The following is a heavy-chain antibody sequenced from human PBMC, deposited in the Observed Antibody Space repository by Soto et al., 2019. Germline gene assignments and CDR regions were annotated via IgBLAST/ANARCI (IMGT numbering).Heavy chain of an antibody. CDR2: IKSKNDGETT. V-gene: IGHV3-15*07. D-gene: IGHD2-8*01. J-gene: IGHJ3*01. CDR1: GLTFSNAW. CDR3: TSDAQWGF. Sequence: EVQLVESGGDLVKPGGSLILPCVVSGLTFSNAWLNWVRQAPGKGLEWVGRIKSKNDGETTEYAAPVNGRFTISRDDSKNTLYLQMNSLKTEDTGVYYCTSDAQWGFWGQGTMVTVSS.